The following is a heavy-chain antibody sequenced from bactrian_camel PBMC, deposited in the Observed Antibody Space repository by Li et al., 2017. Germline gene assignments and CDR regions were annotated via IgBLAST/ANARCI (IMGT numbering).Heavy chain of an antibody. CDR3: VAGWSYGVGTLLRRHYNY. CDR2: IETDGTT. V-gene: IGHV3S53*01. Sequence: HVQLVESGGGSVEAGGSLTLSCVASEYTYSSYCLGWYRQAPGKEREGVATIETDGTTIYADSVKDRFTISKGNAKTVVYLQMNSLKPEDTATYYCVAGWSYGVGTLLRRHYNYWGQGTQVTVS. J-gene: IGHJ4*01. CDR1: EYTYSSYC. D-gene: IGHD1*01.